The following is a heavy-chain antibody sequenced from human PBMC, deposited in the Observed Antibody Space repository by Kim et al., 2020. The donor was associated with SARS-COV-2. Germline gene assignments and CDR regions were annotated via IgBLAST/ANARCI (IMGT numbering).Heavy chain of an antibody. D-gene: IGHD3-16*02. V-gene: IGHV1-24*01. CDR1: GYTLTELS. Sequence: ASVKVSCKVSGYTLTELSMHWVRQAPGKGLEWMGGFDAEDGETIYAQKFQGRVTMTEDTSTDTAYMELSSLRSEDTAVYYCATGGLRLGELSLFDRFDYWGQGTLVTVSS. J-gene: IGHJ4*02. CDR3: ATGGLRLGELSLFDRFDY. CDR2: FDAEDGET.